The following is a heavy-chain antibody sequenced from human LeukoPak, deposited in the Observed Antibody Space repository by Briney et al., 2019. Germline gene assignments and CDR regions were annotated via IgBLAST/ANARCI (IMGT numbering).Heavy chain of an antibody. CDR1: GFTFSSYG. V-gene: IGHV3-30*02. Sequence: GGSLRLSCGVSGFTFSSYGMHWVRQAPGKGLEWVAYIRYDGSNRHYADSVKGRFTISRDNSKNTLYLQMNSLRAEDTAVYYCARAVLLPGSSGYSTLGAFDIWGQGTMVTVSS. CDR3: ARAVLLPGSSGYSTLGAFDI. J-gene: IGHJ3*02. CDR2: IRYDGSNR. D-gene: IGHD3-22*01.